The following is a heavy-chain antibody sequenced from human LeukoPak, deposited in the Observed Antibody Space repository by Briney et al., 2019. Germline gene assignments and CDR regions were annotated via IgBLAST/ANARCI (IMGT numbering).Heavy chain of an antibody. CDR1: GYTFTSYG. J-gene: IGHJ3*02. CDR3: ARDRSPGFGVVITHREAFDI. CDR2: ISAYNGNT. V-gene: IGHV1-18*01. Sequence: ASVKVSCKASGYTFTSYGISWVRQAPGQGVEWMGWISAYNGNTNYAQKLQGRVTMTTGTSTSTAYMELRSLRSDDTAVYYCARDRSPGFGVVITHREAFDIWGQGTMVTVSS. D-gene: IGHD3-3*01.